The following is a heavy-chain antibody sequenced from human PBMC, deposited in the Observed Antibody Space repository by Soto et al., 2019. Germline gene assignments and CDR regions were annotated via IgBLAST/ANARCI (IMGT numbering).Heavy chain of an antibody. D-gene: IGHD1-26*01. V-gene: IGHV4-59*01. Sequence: SETLSLTCTVSVGSISSYYWIWIRQPPGKGLEWIGYIYYSGSTNYNPSLKSRVTISVDTSKNQFSLKLSSVTAADTAVYYCARSGSYVRYYYYGMDVWGQGTTVTVSS. CDR3: ARSGSYVRYYYYGMDV. CDR2: IYYSGST. CDR1: VGSISSYY. J-gene: IGHJ6*02.